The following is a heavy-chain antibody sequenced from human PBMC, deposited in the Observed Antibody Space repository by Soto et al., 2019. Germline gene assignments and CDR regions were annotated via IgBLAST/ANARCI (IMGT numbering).Heavy chain of an antibody. CDR3: ARDSPPYYYYGMDV. V-gene: IGHV4-61*01. J-gene: IGHJ6*02. CDR2: IYYSGST. Sequence: QVQLQESGPGLVKPSETLSLTCTVSGGPVSSGSYYWSWIRQPPGKGLEWIGYIYYSGSTNYNPSLKSRVTISVDTSKNQFSLKLSSVTAADTAVYYCARDSPPYYYYGMDVWGQGTTVTVSS. CDR1: GGPVSSGSYY.